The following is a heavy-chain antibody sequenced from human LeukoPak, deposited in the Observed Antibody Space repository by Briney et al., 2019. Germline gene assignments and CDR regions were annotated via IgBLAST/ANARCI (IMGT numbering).Heavy chain of an antibody. V-gene: IGHV3-23*01. CDR2: IDASGGST. D-gene: IGHD3-9*01. J-gene: IGHJ4*02. Sequence: GGSLRLSCATSGFTFSSYAMSWVRQAPGKGLEWVSGIDASGGSTYYADSVKVRFTISRDNSKNTLYLKMSSLRTEDTAVYYCAKAEGYDILTGLDYWGQGTLVTVSS. CDR1: GFTFSSYA. CDR3: AKAEGYDILTGLDY.